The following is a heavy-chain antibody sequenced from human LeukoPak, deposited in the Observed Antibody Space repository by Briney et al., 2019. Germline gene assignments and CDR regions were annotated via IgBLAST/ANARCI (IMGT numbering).Heavy chain of an antibody. D-gene: IGHD6-19*01. Sequence: GGSLRLSCAASGFTFSNYWMSWVRQAPGKGLEWVANIKQDGSEKYYVDSVRGRFTVSRDNAKNSLYLQVNSLRAEDTAVYYCASQIIAVFRYEYWGQGTLVTVSS. CDR1: GFTFSNYW. CDR2: IKQDGSEK. CDR3: ASQIIAVFRYEY. V-gene: IGHV3-7*01. J-gene: IGHJ4*02.